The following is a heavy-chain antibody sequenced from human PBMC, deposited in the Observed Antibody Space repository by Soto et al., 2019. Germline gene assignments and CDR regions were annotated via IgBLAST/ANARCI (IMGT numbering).Heavy chain of an antibody. J-gene: IGHJ6*04. V-gene: IGHV3-74*01. CDR2: IDNAGTDS. CDR3: ARGWFGPDV. D-gene: IGHD3-10*01. Sequence: EVQLVESGGRLVQPGGSLRLSCAASGFTLSGSSMHWVRQAPGKGLVWVSGIDNAGTDSTYADSVKGRFTSSRDNAKNMLYLQMNSLRVEDTAVYYCARGWFGPDVWGKGTTVTVSS. CDR1: GFTLSGSS.